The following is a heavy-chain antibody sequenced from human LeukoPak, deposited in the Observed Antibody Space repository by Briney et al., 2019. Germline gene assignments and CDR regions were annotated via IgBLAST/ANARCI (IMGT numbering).Heavy chain of an antibody. CDR3: ARDAVVGLNYYDSSGLSY. Sequence: GASVKVSCKASGYTFTNYDIDWMRQATGQGLEWMGWMNPNSGDTDYAQKFQGRVTITRDTSISTAYMELSSLSSEDTAVYYCARDAVVGLNYYDSSGLSYWGQGTLVTVSS. V-gene: IGHV1-8*03. CDR1: GYTFTNYD. J-gene: IGHJ4*02. D-gene: IGHD3-22*01. CDR2: MNPNSGDT.